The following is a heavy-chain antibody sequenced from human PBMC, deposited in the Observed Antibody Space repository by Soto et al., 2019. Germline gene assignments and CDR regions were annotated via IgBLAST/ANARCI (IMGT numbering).Heavy chain of an antibody. CDR3: ATYSPITMIVATPDY. J-gene: IGHJ4*02. CDR1: GFTFSSYS. V-gene: IGHV3-21*01. CDR2: ISSSSSYI. Sequence: GGSLRLSCAASGFTFSSYSMNWVRQAPGKGLEWVSSISSSSSYIYYADSVKGRFTISRDNAKNSLYLQMNSLRAEDTAVYYCATYSPITMIVATPDYWGQGTLVTVSS. D-gene: IGHD3-22*01.